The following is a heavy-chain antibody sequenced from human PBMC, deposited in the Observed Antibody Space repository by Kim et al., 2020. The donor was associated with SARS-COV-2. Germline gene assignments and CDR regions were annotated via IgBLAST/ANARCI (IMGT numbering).Heavy chain of an antibody. J-gene: IGHJ6*02. CDR1: GGSISSYY. D-gene: IGHD6-13*01. V-gene: IGHV4-59*01. Sequence: SETLSLTCTVSGGSISSYYWSWIRQPPGKGLEWIGYIYYSGSTNYNPSLKSRVTISVDTSKNQFSLKLSSVTAADTAVYYCARTSSWRGRSYYYYGMDVWGRGTTVTVSS. CDR2: IYYSGST. CDR3: ARTSSWRGRSYYYYGMDV.